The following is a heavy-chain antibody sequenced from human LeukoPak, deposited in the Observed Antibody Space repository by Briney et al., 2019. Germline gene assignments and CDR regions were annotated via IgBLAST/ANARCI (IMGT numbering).Heavy chain of an antibody. Sequence: PSETLSLTCTVSGGSISSYYWSWIRQPPGKGQEWIGYIYYSGSTNYNPSLKSRVTISVDTSKNQFSLKLSSVTAADTAVYYCASLARGVVFDIWGQGTMVTVSS. CDR2: IYYSGST. V-gene: IGHV4-59*01. J-gene: IGHJ3*02. CDR3: ASLARGVVFDI. CDR1: GGSISSYY.